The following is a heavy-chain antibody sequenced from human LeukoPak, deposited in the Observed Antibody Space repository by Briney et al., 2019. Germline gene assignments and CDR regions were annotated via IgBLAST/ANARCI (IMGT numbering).Heavy chain of an antibody. Sequence: PGGSLRLSCAASGFTFSTYEMNWVRQAPGKGLEWVTYISDSGNFIYHADSVKGRFTISRDNSKHSLYLQMNSLPTKEMAVYVCARPYFVAANYYFDFWGQGTLVTVSS. J-gene: IGHJ4*02. CDR3: ARPYFVAANYYFDF. V-gene: IGHV3-48*03. CDR2: ISDSGNFI. D-gene: IGHD2/OR15-2a*01. CDR1: GFTFSTYE.